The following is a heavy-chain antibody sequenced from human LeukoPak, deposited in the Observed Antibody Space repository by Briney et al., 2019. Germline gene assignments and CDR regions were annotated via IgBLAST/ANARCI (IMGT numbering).Heavy chain of an antibody. Sequence: PSETLSLTCTVSGGSISSYYWSWIRQPPGKGLEWIGYIYYSGSTNYNPSLKSRVTTSVDTSKNQFSLKLSSVTAADTAVYYCARAGPPMDYYYYYGMDVWGQGTTVTVSS. J-gene: IGHJ6*02. CDR1: GGSISSYY. CDR3: ARAGPPMDYYYYYGMDV. D-gene: IGHD5-24*01. CDR2: IYYSGST. V-gene: IGHV4-59*01.